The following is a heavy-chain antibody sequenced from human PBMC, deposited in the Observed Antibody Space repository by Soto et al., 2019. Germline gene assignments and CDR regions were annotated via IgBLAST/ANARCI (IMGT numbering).Heavy chain of an antibody. V-gene: IGHV4-31*03. CDR2: IYYSGST. D-gene: IGHD4-17*01. J-gene: IGHJ5*02. Sequence: SETLARTCTVSGGSMSSGGYYWSWIRQHPGKGLEWIGYIYYSGSTYYNPSLKSRVTISVDTSKNQFSLKLSSVTAADTAVYYCARAQISTTVTKWFDPWGQGTLVTVSS. CDR3: ARAQISTTVTKWFDP. CDR1: GGSMSSGGYY.